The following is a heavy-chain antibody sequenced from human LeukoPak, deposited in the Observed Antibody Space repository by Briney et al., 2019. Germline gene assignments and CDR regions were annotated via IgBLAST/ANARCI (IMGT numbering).Heavy chain of an antibody. CDR3: AKVSAWAMVGATYFDY. V-gene: IGHV3-23*01. J-gene: IGHJ4*02. D-gene: IGHD1-26*01. CDR1: GFTFSSYA. Sequence: GGSLRLSCPASGFTFSSYAMSCVRQAPGKGLEWVSSISGNSGSTYYADSVKGRFTISRDNSKNTVYLQMNSLRAEDTAVYYCAKVSAWAMVGATYFDYWGQGTLVTVSS. CDR2: ISGNSGST.